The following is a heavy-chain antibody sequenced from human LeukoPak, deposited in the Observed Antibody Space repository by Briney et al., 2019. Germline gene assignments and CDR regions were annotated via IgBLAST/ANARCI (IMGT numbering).Heavy chain of an antibody. CDR1: GGSIRTYY. CDR2: IYSSGTT. J-gene: IGHJ4*02. V-gene: IGHV4-4*07. D-gene: IGHD7-27*01. CDR3: ATELGFYFDY. Sequence: SETLSLTCTVSGGSIRTYYWSWIRQPAGKGLEWIGRIYSSGTTNYNPSLKSRVTISVDTSKNQFSLKLSSVTAADTAVYYCATELGFYFDYWGQGTLVTVSS.